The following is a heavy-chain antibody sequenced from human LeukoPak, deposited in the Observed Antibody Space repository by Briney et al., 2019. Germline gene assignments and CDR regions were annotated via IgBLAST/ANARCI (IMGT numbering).Heavy chain of an antibody. D-gene: IGHD1-26*01. CDR2: ISYDGSNK. CDR3: ASWSGSGSYFDY. J-gene: IGHJ4*02. Sequence: GGSLRLSCAASGFTFSSYAMHWVRQAPGKGLEWVAVISYDGSNKYYADSVKGRFTISRDNSKNTLYLQMNSLRAEDTAVYYCASWSGSGSYFDYWGQGTLVTVSS. CDR1: GFTFSSYA. V-gene: IGHV3-30*04.